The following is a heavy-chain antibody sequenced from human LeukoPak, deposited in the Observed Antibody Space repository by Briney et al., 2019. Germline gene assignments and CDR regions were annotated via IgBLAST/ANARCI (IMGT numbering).Heavy chain of an antibody. V-gene: IGHV1-18*01. J-gene: IGHJ5*02. CDR3: ARDIDGDGPGDWFDP. CDR2: ISAYNGNT. CDR1: GYTFTSYG. D-gene: IGHD4-17*01. Sequence: GASVKVSCKASGYTFTSYGISWVRQAPGQGLEWMGWISAYNGNTNYAQKLQGRVTMTTDTSTSTAYMELSSLRSEDTAVYYCARDIDGDGPGDWFDPWGQGTLVTVSS.